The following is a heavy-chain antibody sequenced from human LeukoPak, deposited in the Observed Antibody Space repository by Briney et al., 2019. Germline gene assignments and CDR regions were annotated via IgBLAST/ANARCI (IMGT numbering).Heavy chain of an antibody. V-gene: IGHV3-48*01. D-gene: IGHD6-13*01. Sequence: GGSLRLSCVASGFTFSRYWMHWVRQAPGKGLEWVSYISSSSSTIYYADSVKGRFTISRDNAKNSLYLQMNSLRAEDTAVYYCASNILGIAAAGFDYWGQGTLVTVSS. CDR2: ISSSSSTI. CDR1: GFTFSRYW. CDR3: ASNILGIAAAGFDY. J-gene: IGHJ4*02.